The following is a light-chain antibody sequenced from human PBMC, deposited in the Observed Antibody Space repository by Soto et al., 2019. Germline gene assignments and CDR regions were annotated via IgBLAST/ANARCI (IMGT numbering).Light chain of an antibody. CDR3: ISYTSSSTLVI. V-gene: IGLV2-14*03. CDR1: SNDVGGYNF. Sequence: QSALTQPASVSGSPGQSITISCTGTSNDVGGYNFVSWYQHHPGKAPKLMIYDVSNRPSGVSNRFSGSKSGNTASLTISGLQAEDEADYYCISYTSSSTLVIFGGGTQLTVL. CDR2: DVS. J-gene: IGLJ2*01.